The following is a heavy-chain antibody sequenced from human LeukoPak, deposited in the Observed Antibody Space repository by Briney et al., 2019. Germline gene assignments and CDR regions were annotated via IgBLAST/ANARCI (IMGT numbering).Heavy chain of an antibody. J-gene: IGHJ3*02. CDR2: ISSSGSTI. V-gene: IGHV3-11*01. Sequence: GGSLRLSCAASGFTFSDYYMSWIRQAPGKGLEWVSYISSSGSTIYYADSVKGRFTISRDNSKNTLYLQMNSLRAEDTAVYYCAKTTGYCSSTSCYGAFDIWGQGTMVTVSS. CDR3: AKTTGYCSSTSCYGAFDI. D-gene: IGHD2-2*03. CDR1: GFTFSDYY.